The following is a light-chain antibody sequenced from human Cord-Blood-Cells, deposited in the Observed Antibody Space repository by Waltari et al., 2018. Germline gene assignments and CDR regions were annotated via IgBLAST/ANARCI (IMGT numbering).Light chain of an antibody. Sequence: QSALTQPPSASGSPGQSVTISCTGTSSDVGGYNYVSWYQQHPGKAPKLMIYEVSKRPSWFPDRFAGSKSGNTASLTVSGLQAEDEADYYCSSYAGSNNLGVFGTGTKVTVL. V-gene: IGLV2-8*01. CDR2: EVS. CDR3: SSYAGSNNLGV. J-gene: IGLJ1*01. CDR1: SSDVGGYNY.